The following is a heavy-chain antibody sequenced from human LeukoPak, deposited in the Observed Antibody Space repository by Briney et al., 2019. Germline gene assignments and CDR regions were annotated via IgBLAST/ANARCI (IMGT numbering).Heavy chain of an antibody. D-gene: IGHD2-8*01. J-gene: IGHJ4*02. Sequence: GASVKVSCKVSGYSLSELSMHWVRQVPGKGLEWMGGFDPENGEAVYAQKFQGRVTMTEDTSTDTSYMELNSLKSEDTAVYYCAAGGVYDLLDNWGQGTLVTVSS. V-gene: IGHV1-24*01. CDR3: AAGGVYDLLDN. CDR1: GYSLSELS. CDR2: FDPENGEA.